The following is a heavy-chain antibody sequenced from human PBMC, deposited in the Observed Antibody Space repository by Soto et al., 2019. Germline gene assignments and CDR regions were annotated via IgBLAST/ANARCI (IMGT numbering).Heavy chain of an antibody. J-gene: IGHJ3*02. CDR2: ISAYNGNT. D-gene: IGHD3-10*01. Sequence: QVLLVQSGAEVKKPGASVKVSCKASGYTFTSYGISWVRQAPGQGLEWMGWISAYNGNTNYAQKLQGRVTMTTDTSTSTAYMELRSLRSDDTAVYYCARDRGRGYYYGSGSYRNDAFDIWGQGTMVTVSS. CDR1: GYTFTSYG. CDR3: ARDRGRGYYYGSGSYRNDAFDI. V-gene: IGHV1-18*01.